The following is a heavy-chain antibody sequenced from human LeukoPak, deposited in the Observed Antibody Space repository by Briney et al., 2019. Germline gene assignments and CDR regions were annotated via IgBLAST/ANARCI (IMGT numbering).Heavy chain of an antibody. D-gene: IGHD3-3*01. CDR3: AREGYDFWSGYSHYYGMDV. CDR1: GGSFSGYY. J-gene: IGHJ6*02. CDR2: INHSGST. V-gene: IGHV4-34*01. Sequence: SETLSLTCAVYGGSFSGYYWSWIRQPPGKGLEWIGEINHSGSTNYNPSLKSRVTISVDTSKNQFSLKLSSVTAADTAVYYCAREGYDFWSGYSHYYGMDVWGQVTTVTVSS.